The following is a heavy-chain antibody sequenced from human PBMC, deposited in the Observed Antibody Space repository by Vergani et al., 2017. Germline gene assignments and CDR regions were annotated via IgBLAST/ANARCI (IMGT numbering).Heavy chain of an antibody. CDR3: ARHTMGAAFGEPRIPSINEPFDM. J-gene: IGHJ3*02. Sequence: QVQLVQSGAEVKKPGSSVKVSCKASGDTFSNYAFSWVRQAPGRGLEWMGGIIPLFGTTSSAQRFQGRVTLTTGNFTSTLYMNLSSLRSEDTAVYYCARHTMGAAFGEPRIPSINEPFDMWGQGTMVTVSS. CDR1: GDTFSNYA. D-gene: IGHD3-16*01. V-gene: IGHV1-69*06. CDR2: IIPLFGTT.